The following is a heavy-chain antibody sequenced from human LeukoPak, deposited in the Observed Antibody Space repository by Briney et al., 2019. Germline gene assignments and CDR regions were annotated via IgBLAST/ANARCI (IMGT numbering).Heavy chain of an antibody. CDR1: GFTFSSAW. Sequence: PGGSLRLSCAASGFTFSSAWMTWVRQAPGKRLEWVGRVLSKTDGGTTEYAAPVKGRFIVSRDDSKNTLYLQVNSLKTEDTAVYYCTTERRSSVSSSRFDYWGQGALVTVSS. CDR2: VLSKTDGGTT. CDR3: TTERRSSVSSSRFDY. J-gene: IGHJ4*02. V-gene: IGHV3-15*01. D-gene: IGHD1-26*01.